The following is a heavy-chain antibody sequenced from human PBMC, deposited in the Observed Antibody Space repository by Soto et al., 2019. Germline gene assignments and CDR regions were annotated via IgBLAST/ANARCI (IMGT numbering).Heavy chain of an antibody. CDR3: ARQIYDSDTGPNFQYYFDS. V-gene: IGHV5-10-1*01. CDR2: IDPSDSQT. CDR1: GYSFAGYW. Sequence: GESLKISCKGSGYSFAGYWITWVRQKPGKGLEWMGRIDPSDSQTYYSPSFRGHVTISVTKSITTVFLQWSSLRASDTAMYYCARQIYDSDTGPNFQYYFDSWDQGTPVTVSS. D-gene: IGHD3-22*01. J-gene: IGHJ4*02.